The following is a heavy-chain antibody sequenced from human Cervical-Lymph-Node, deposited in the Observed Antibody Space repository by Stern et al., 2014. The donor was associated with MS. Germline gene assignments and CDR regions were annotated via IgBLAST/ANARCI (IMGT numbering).Heavy chain of an antibody. D-gene: IGHD6-6*01. J-gene: IGHJ4*02. Sequence: DQLVESGGGVVPPGRSLGLSCAASRFTFSSYAMPWVRQAPGKGLERVAVPSSDGSNQYSAASVKGRFTISRDNSKNTLYLQMNSLRAEDTAVYYCARVSSSLFDYWGQGTLVTVSS. CDR3: ARVSSSLFDY. CDR1: RFTFSSYA. CDR2: PSSDGSNQ. V-gene: IGHV3-30*01.